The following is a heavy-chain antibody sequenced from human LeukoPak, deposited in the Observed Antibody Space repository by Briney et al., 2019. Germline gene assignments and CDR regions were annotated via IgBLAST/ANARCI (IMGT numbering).Heavy chain of an antibody. Sequence: SVKVSCKASGGTFSSYAISWVRQAPGQGLEWMGGIIPIFGTANYAQKFRGRVTITADESTSTAYMELSSLRSEDTAVYYCARVRGYCSSTSCSSPYYYYGTDVWGKGTTVTVSS. CDR3: ARVRGYCSSTSCSSPYYYYGTDV. D-gene: IGHD2-2*01. CDR2: IIPIFGTA. CDR1: GGTFSSYA. V-gene: IGHV1-69*13. J-gene: IGHJ6*04.